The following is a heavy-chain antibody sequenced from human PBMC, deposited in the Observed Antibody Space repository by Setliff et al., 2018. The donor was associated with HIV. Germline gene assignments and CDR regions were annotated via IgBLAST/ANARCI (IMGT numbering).Heavy chain of an antibody. J-gene: IGHJ4*02. CDR3: AADLWFGELLSA. D-gene: IGHD3-10*01. CDR2: SIPIYGTP. Sequence: GASVKVSCKASGGSFTSFAISWVRQAPGQGLEWMGGSIPIYGTPNYAQKFQGRITISTDASTSTAYMELNSLRSEDTAVYYCAADLWFGELLSAWGQGTLVTVSS. V-gene: IGHV1-69*05. CDR1: GGSFTSFA.